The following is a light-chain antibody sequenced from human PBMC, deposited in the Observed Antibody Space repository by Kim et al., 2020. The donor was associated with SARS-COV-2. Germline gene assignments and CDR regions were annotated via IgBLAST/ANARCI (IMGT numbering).Light chain of an antibody. CDR3: QQRSNWPPALT. V-gene: IGKV3-11*01. J-gene: IGKJ4*01. CDR2: EAS. Sequence: PGESATLSCRATQSIGSNLAWYQQRPGQAPRLLIFEASSRATGIPARFSGSGFGTDFTLTITSLEPEDFAVYYCQQRSNWPPALTFGGGTKVDIK. CDR1: QSIGSN.